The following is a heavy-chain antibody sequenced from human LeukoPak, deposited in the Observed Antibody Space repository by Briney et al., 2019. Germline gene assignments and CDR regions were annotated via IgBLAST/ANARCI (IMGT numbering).Heavy chain of an antibody. V-gene: IGHV7-4-1*02. CDR3: ARGSGRPDY. D-gene: IGHD1-26*01. Sequence: GASVKVSCKASGYSFIVYYIHWVRQAPGQGLEWMGWINTNAGNPTYAQGFTGRFVFSLDTSVSTAYLQIRSLKAEDTAVYYCARGSGRPDYWGQGTLVTVSS. CDR2: INTNAGNP. CDR1: GYSFIVYY. J-gene: IGHJ4*02.